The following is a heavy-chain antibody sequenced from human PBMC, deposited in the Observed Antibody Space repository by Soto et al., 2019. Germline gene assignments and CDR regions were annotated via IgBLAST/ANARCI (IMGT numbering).Heavy chain of an antibody. J-gene: IGHJ4*02. V-gene: IGHV4-34*01. CDR3: ARGDQVVRGVPFDY. D-gene: IGHD3-10*01. CDR2: INHSGST. CDR1: GGSFSGYY. Sequence: QVQLQQWGAGLLKPSETLSLTCAVYGGSFSGYYWSWIRQPPGKGLEWVGEINHSGSTNYNPSLKSRVTISVDTSKNQFSLKLSSVTAADTAVYYCARGDQVVRGVPFDYWGQGTLVTVSS.